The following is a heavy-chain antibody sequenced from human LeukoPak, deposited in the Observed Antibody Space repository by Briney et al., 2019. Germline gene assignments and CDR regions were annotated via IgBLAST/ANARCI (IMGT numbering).Heavy chain of an antibody. CDR2: ISYDGSNK. D-gene: IGHD4-11*01. Sequence: QSGGPLRLSCAASGFTFSSYGMHWVRQAPGKGLEWVAVISYDGSNKYYADSVKGRFTISRGNSKNTLYLQMNSLRAEDTAVYYCAKFSMTTVTPFDYWGQGTLVTVSS. V-gene: IGHV3-30*18. J-gene: IGHJ4*02. CDR1: GFTFSSYG. CDR3: AKFSMTTVTPFDY.